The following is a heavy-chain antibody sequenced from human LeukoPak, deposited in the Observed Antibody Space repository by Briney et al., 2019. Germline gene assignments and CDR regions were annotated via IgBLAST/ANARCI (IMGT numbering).Heavy chain of an antibody. CDR1: GGSFSGYY. D-gene: IGHD2-2*01. V-gene: IGHV4-34*01. Sequence: SETLSLTCAVYGGSFSGYYWNWIRQPPGKGLEWIGEINHSGSTNCNPSLKSRVTISGDTSKNQFSLKLNSVTPEDTAVYYCARDSSAAAIPFDYWGQGTLVTVSS. CDR2: INHSGST. J-gene: IGHJ4*02. CDR3: ARDSSAAAIPFDY.